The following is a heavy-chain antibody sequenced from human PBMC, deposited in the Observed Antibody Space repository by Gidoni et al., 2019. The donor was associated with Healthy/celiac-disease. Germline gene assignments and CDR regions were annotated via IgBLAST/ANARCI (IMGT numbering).Heavy chain of an antibody. CDR3: AREIAAAGYYYYYYGMDV. V-gene: IGHV3-21*01. J-gene: IGHJ6*02. CDR1: GFTFSSYS. CDR2: ISSSSSYI. Sequence: EVQLVESGGGLVKPGGSLRLSCAASGFTFSSYSMNWVRQAPGKGLEWVSSISSSSSYIYYADSVKGRFTISRDNAKNSLYLQMNSLRAEDTAVYYCAREIAAAGYYYYYYGMDVWGQGTTVTVSS. D-gene: IGHD6-13*01.